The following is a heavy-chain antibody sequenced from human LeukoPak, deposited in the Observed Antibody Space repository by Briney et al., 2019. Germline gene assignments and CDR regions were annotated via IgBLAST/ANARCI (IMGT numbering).Heavy chain of an antibody. CDR1: GGSISPYY. CDR2: THYSGST. V-gene: IGHV4-59*08. Sequence: KPSETLSLTCTVSGGSISPYYWSWIWQPPGKGLEWIGYTHYSGSTYYNPSLKSRVTISVDTSKNQFSLKLNSVTAADTAVYYCARLPGYSSGWYPFDYWGQGTLVTVLS. D-gene: IGHD6-19*01. CDR3: ARLPGYSSGWYPFDY. J-gene: IGHJ4*02.